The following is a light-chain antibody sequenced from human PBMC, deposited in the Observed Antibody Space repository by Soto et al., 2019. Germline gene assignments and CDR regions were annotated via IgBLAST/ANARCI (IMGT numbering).Light chain of an antibody. V-gene: IGKV3-15*01. Sequence: EIVVTQSPATLSVSPGESATLSCRASQSVFSNFAWYQQKPDQAPRLLIYGASTRATDVPARFSGSGSGTEFILTISSLQSEDFAVYYCQQYNFWPRTFGQGTKVEIK. CDR3: QQYNFWPRT. CDR1: QSVFSN. J-gene: IGKJ1*01. CDR2: GAS.